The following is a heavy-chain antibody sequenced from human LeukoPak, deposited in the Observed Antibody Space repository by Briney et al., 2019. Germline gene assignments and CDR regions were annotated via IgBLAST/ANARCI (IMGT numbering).Heavy chain of an antibody. J-gene: IGHJ6*03. CDR2: INPNSGGT. V-gene: IGHV1-2*02. D-gene: IGHD1-1*01. Sequence: ASLKVSCKASGYTFTDYYMHWVRQAPGQGLEWMGWINPNSGGTNYAQKFYARVTMTRDTSISTAYMELSRLRSDDTAVYYCARDKQLDWAHYHYCYMDVWGKGTTVTVSS. CDR3: ARDKQLDWAHYHYCYMDV. CDR1: GYTFTDYY.